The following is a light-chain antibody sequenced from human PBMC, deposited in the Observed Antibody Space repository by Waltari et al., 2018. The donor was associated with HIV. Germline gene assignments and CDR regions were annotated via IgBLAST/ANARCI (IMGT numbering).Light chain of an antibody. CDR1: SSDVGSYNL. CDR3: CSYAGGNTLV. CDR2: EVT. Sequence: QSALTQPASVSGSPGQSITISCTGTSSDVGSYNLVSWYQQHPSKAPKLMIYEVTKRPSGVSNHFSASKSGNTASLTISGLQAEDEADYYCCSYAGGNTLVFGGGTKLTVL. J-gene: IGLJ2*01. V-gene: IGLV2-23*02.